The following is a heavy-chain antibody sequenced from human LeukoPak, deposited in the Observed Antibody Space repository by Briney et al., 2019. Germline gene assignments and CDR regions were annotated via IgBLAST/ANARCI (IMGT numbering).Heavy chain of an antibody. D-gene: IGHD5-24*01. CDR2: NSWDGTTT. J-gene: IGHJ4*02. CDR3: AKDRGDGYNTETGFDY. Sequence: SGGSLRLSCAASGVNLNDYAMHWVRQAPGKGLEWVSLNSWDGTTTYSADSVKGRFTISRDNSKNSLFLQMNSLRLEDTAFYYCAKDRGDGYNTETGFDYWGQGTLVTVSS. V-gene: IGHV3-43D*03. CDR1: GVNLNDYA.